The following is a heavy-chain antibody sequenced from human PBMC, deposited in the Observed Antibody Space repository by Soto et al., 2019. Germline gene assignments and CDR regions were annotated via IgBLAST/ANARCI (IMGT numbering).Heavy chain of an antibody. Sequence: QVQLVKSGAEVKKPGSSVKVSCKASGGTFSNYTIIWVLQAPGQGLEWMGRILPMLDITNSAQRFQGRVTITADKSTSTAYLELSSLRSEDTAVYYCTLGSWSAETFDIWGRGTMVTVSS. CDR3: TLGSWSAETFDI. CDR2: ILPMLDIT. V-gene: IGHV1-69*02. CDR1: GGTFSNYT. D-gene: IGHD6-13*01. J-gene: IGHJ3*02.